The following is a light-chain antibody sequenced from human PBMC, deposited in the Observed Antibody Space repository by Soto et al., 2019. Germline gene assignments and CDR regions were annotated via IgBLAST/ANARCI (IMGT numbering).Light chain of an antibody. CDR1: QGISSY. J-gene: IGKJ1*01. CDR3: QKYNSYST. Sequence: AIRMTQSPSSLSASTGDRVTITCRASQGISSYLAWYQQKPGKAPKLLIYAASTLQSGVPSRFSGSGSGTDFTLTISSLQPEDVATYYCQKYNSYSTFGQGTKVDIK. V-gene: IGKV1-8*01. CDR2: AAS.